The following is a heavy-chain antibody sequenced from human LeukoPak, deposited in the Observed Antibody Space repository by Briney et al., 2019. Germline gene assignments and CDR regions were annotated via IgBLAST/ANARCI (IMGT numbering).Heavy chain of an antibody. J-gene: IGHJ4*02. CDR3: ARETWIQLWLLDY. D-gene: IGHD5-18*01. Sequence: SETLSLTCTVSGGSISSSSYYWGWIRQPPGKGLEWIGSIYYSGSTCYNPSLKSRVTISVDTSKNQFSLKLSSVTAADTAVYYCARETWIQLWLLDYWGQGTLVTVSS. CDR1: GGSISSSSYY. CDR2: IYYSGST. V-gene: IGHV4-39*02.